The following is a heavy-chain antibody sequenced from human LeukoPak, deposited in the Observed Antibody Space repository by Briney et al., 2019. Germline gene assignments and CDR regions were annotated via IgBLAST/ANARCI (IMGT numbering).Heavy chain of an antibody. V-gene: IGHV1-69*05. CDR3: ARDSARPVGATGPAFDY. J-gene: IGHJ4*02. Sequence: SVKVSCKASGGTFSSYAISWVRQAPGQGLEWMGGIIPIFGTANYAQKLQGRVTMTTDTSTSTAYMGLRSLRSDDTAVYYCARDSARPVGATGPAFDYWGQGTLVTVSS. CDR1: GGTFSSYA. D-gene: IGHD1-26*01. CDR2: IIPIFGTA.